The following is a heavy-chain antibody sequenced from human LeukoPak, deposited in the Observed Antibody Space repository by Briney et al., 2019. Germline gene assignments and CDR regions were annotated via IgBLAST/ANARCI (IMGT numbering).Heavy chain of an antibody. CDR1: GFTFGIFT. CDR2: ISGSDGST. V-gene: IGHV3-23*01. Sequence: GGSLRLSCAASGFTFGIFTMNWVRQAPGKGLEWVSGISGSDGSTYYADSVKGRFTISRDDSKNTLYLRINSLGAEDTAVYYCAKGGGWLYYFDYWGQGTLVTVSS. D-gene: IGHD5-24*01. CDR3: AKGGGWLYYFDY. J-gene: IGHJ4*02.